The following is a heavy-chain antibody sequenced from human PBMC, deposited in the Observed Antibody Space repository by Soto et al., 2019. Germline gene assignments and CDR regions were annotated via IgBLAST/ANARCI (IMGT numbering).Heavy chain of an antibody. CDR1: GYTFTTYY. J-gene: IGHJ4*02. CDR3: AKDRPRRTSGYLFDY. CDR2: INLSGGTT. V-gene: IGHV1-46*01. Sequence: ASVKVSCKASGYTFTTYYMHWARQAPGQGLEWMGIINLSGGTTTYAQKFQGRVTMTRDNSKNTVSLHMNSLRAEDTALYYCAKDRPRRTSGYLFDYWGQGTPVTVSS. D-gene: IGHD5-18*01.